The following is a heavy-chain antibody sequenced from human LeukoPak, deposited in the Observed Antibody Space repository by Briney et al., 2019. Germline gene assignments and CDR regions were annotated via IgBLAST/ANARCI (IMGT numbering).Heavy chain of an antibody. V-gene: IGHV4-39*07. CDR3: ARERGRFAFDI. CDR2: IYYSGST. CDR1: GGSISSSSYY. Sequence: PSETLSLTCTVSGGSISSSSYYWGWIRQPPWKGLEWIGSIYYSGSTNYNPSLKSRVTISVDTSKNQFSLKLSSVTAADTAVYYCARERGRFAFDIWGQGTMVTVSS. J-gene: IGHJ3*02. D-gene: IGHD3-3*01.